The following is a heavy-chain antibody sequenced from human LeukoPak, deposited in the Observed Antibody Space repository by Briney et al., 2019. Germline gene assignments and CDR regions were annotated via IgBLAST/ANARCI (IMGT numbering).Heavy chain of an antibody. CDR2: IYSGGSS. CDR1: GFTVSSNY. CDR3: ARATSRISYYYGMDV. J-gene: IGHJ6*02. V-gene: IGHV3-66*01. Sequence: GGSLRLSCAASGFTVSSNYMSWVRQAPGKGLEWVSVIYSGGSSYYADSVKGRFTISRDNSKNTLYLQMNSRRAEDTAVYYCARATSRISYYYGMDVWAKGPRSPSP.